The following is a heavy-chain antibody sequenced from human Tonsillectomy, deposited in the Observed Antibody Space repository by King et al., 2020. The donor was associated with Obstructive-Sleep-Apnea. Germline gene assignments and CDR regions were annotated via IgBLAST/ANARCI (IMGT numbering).Heavy chain of an antibody. J-gene: IGHJ3*02. CDR3: ARHAGKTMVPIAVAGIDAFDI. CDR2: IYYSGST. Sequence: MQLQESGPGLVKPSETLSLTCTVSGGSISSYYWSWIRQPPGKGLEWIGYIYYSGSTNYNPSLKSRVTISVDTSKNQFSLKLSSVTAADTAVYYCARHAGKTMVPIAVAGIDAFDIWGQGTMVTVSS. CDR1: GGSISSYY. D-gene: IGHD6-19*01. V-gene: IGHV4-59*08.